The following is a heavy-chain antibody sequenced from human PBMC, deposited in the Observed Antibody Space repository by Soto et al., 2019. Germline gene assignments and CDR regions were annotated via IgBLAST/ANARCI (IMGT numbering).Heavy chain of an antibody. CDR1: GFTFSSNW. CDR3: ATRIEARPHYYYYMDV. J-gene: IGHJ6*03. Sequence: GGSLRLSCAASGFTFSSNWMSWVRQAPGKGLEWVANIKQDGSEKYYVDSVKGRFTISRDNAKNSLYLQMHSLRAEGTAVYYCATRIEARPHYYYYMDVWGKGTTVTVSS. V-gene: IGHV3-7*01. CDR2: IKQDGSEK. D-gene: IGHD6-6*01.